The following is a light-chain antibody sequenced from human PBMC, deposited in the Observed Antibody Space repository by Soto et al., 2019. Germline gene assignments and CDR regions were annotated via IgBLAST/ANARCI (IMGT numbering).Light chain of an antibody. Sequence: DIQMTQSPSTLSASVGDRVTITCRASQSISSWLAWYQQKPGKAPKLLIYKASSLESGVPSRFSGSGSGTEFTLTISSPQPDDSATYYCQQNYSYPQLTFGGGTKGDLK. CDR3: QQNYSYPQLT. CDR1: QSISSW. V-gene: IGKV1-5*03. CDR2: KAS. J-gene: IGKJ4*01.